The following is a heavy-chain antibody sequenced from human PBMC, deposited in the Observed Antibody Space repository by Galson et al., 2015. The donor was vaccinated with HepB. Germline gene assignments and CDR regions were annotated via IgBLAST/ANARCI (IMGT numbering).Heavy chain of an antibody. CDR1: GYTFTSYA. D-gene: IGHD3-3*01. Sequence: SVKVSCKASGYTFTSYAMDWVRQAPGQGLEWMGWINTNTGNPTYAQGFTGRFVFSLDTSVSTAYLQISSLKAEDTAVYYCARCPLYYDFWSGYYTTGAYYYYYMDVWGKGTTVTVSS. V-gene: IGHV7-4-1*02. CDR3: ARCPLYYDFWSGYYTTGAYYYYYMDV. CDR2: INTNTGNP. J-gene: IGHJ6*03.